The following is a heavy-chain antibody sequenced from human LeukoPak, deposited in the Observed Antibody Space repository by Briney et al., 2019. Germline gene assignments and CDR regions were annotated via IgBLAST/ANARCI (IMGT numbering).Heavy chain of an antibody. D-gene: IGHD4-23*01. J-gene: IGHJ4*02. CDR3: ARGGNDYGGNNYYFDY. Sequence: PGGSLRLSCVASGFTFSSYAMSWVRQAPGKGLEWVSVISGSGGSTYYADSVKGRFTISRDNSKNTLYLQMNSLRAEDTAVYYCARGGNDYGGNNYYFDYWGQGTLVTVSS. CDR1: GFTFSSYA. CDR2: ISGSGGST. V-gene: IGHV3-23*01.